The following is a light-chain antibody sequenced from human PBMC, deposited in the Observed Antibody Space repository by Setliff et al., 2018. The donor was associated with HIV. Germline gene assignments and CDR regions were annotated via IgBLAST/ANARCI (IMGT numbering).Light chain of an antibody. CDR2: EVT. CDR3: SSYSTTNTWV. V-gene: IGLV2-14*01. J-gene: IGLJ3*02. Sequence: QSVLTQPASVSGSPGQSITIPCTGTSSDVGGHNHVSWYQQYPGKAPKLMIYEVTDRPSGVSSRFSGSKSGNTASLTISGLQAEDEADYHCSSYSTTNTWVFGGGT. CDR1: SSDVGGHNH.